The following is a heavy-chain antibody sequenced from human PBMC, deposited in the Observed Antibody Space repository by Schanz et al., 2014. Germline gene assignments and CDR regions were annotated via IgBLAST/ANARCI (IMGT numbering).Heavy chain of an antibody. Sequence: QVQLVQSGGEVKTPGASVKVSCKASGYTFTRSGISWVRQAPGQGLEWMGWIGGSDGNTNFAQKFQGRVTMTTDTSTSTAYMELRSLRSDDTAVYYCARGWGYDALTGYVFWGQGTLVTVSS. CDR3: ARGWGYDALTGYVF. CDR2: IGGSDGNT. D-gene: IGHD3-9*01. V-gene: IGHV1-18*01. J-gene: IGHJ4*02. CDR1: GYTFTRSG.